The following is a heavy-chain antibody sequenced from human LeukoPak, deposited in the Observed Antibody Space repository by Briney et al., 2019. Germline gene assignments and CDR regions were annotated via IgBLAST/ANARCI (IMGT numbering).Heavy chain of an antibody. J-gene: IGHJ6*01. V-gene: IGHV3-30*03. CDR1: GFTFSRFT. CDR3: ARDLETITGTNGYYYGLDV. Sequence: GGSLRLSCAASGFTFSRFTMSWVRQAPGKGLEWVAVISYDEGKEYYADSVKGRFTISRDNSKNTMFLQMNSLRAEDTAVYYCARDLETITGTNGYYYGLDVWGQGTTVTVSS. D-gene: IGHD1-7*01. CDR2: ISYDEGKE.